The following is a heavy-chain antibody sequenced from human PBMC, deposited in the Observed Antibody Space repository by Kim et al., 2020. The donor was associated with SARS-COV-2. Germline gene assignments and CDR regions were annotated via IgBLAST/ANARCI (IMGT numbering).Heavy chain of an antibody. V-gene: IGHV4-31*03. D-gene: IGHD3-22*01. CDR2: IYYSGST. CDR1: GGSISSGGYY. J-gene: IGHJ4*02. Sequence: SETLSLTCTVSGGSISSGGYYWSWIRQHPGKGLEWIGYIYYSGSTYYNPSLKSRVTISVDTSKNQFSLKLSSMTAADTAVYYCASGTPYDSSGLDYWGQGTLVTVSS. CDR3: ASGTPYDSSGLDY.